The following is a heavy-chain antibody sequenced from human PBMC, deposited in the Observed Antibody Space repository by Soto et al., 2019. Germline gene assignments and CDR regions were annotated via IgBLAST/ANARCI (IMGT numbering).Heavy chain of an antibody. J-gene: IGHJ6*02. CDR3: AKDRYSSSRPRYYYYYVMDV. V-gene: IGHV3-30*18. CDR2: ISYDGSNK. D-gene: IGHD6-6*01. Sequence: PGXSLRLSCAASGFTFSSYGMHWFRQAPVNGLEWVAVISYDGSNKYYADSVKGRFTISRDNSKNTLYLQMDSLRAEDTAVYYCAKDRYSSSRPRYYYYYVMDVWGQGTTVTVSS. CDR1: GFTFSSYG.